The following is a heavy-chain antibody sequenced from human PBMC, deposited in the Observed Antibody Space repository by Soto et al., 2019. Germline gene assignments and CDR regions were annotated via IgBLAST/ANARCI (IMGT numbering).Heavy chain of an antibody. CDR3: ASTLRRYYDILTGYSFDY. CDR1: GGTFSSYT. D-gene: IGHD3-9*01. Sequence: QVQLVQSGAEVKKPGSSVKVSCKASGGTFSSYTISWVRQAPGQGLEWMGRIIPILGIANYAQKFQGRVTITAAKSTSTAYMELSSLRSEDTAVYYCASTLRRYYDILTGYSFDYWGQGTLVTVSS. V-gene: IGHV1-69*02. CDR2: IIPILGIA. J-gene: IGHJ4*02.